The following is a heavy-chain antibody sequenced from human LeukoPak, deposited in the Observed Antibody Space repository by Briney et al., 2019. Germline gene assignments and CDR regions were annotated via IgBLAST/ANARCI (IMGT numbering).Heavy chain of an antibody. CDR1: GFTFSGSA. J-gene: IGHJ4*02. CDR2: IWYDGSNK. V-gene: IGHV3-33*08. D-gene: IGHD3-22*01. Sequence: GGSLRLSCAASGFTFSGSAMHWVRQAPGKGLEWVAVIWYDGSNKYYADSVKGRFTISRDNSKNTLYLQMNSLRAEDTAVYYCARVFGRYYYDSSGYYDYWGQGTLVTVSS. CDR3: ARVFGRYYYDSSGYYDY.